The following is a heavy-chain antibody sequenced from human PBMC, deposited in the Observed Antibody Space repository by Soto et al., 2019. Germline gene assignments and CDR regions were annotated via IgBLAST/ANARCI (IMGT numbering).Heavy chain of an antibody. D-gene: IGHD3-22*01. CDR3: ATHDSSGYYPPRPFDY. CDR1: GYSISSGYY. J-gene: IGHJ4*02. Sequence: NPSETLSLTCAVSGYSISSGYYWGWIRQPPGKGLEWIGSIYHSGSTYYNPSLKSRVTISVDTSKNQFSLKLSSVTAADTAVYYCATHDSSGYYPPRPFDYWGQGTLVTVSS. V-gene: IGHV4-38-2*01. CDR2: IYHSGST.